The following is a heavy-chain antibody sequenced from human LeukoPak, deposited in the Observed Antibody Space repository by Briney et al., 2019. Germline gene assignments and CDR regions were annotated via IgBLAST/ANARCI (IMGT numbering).Heavy chain of an antibody. CDR2: IYHSGST. CDR3: ARGGYELRWFDP. V-gene: IGHV4-4*02. CDR1: GFTFSTYNM. Sequence: PGGSLRLSCAASGFTFSTYNMNWVRQAPGKGLEWIGEIYHSGSTNYNPSLKSRVTISVDKSKNQFSLKLSSVTAADTAVYYCARGGYELRWFDPWGQGTLVTVSS. D-gene: IGHD2-2*01. J-gene: IGHJ5*02.